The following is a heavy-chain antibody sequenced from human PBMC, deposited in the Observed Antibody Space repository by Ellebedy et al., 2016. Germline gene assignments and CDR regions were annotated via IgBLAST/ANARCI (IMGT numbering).Heavy chain of an antibody. V-gene: IGHV4-59*02. CDR1: GGSVDTYY. Sequence: GSLRLXXTVSGGSVDTYYWTWIRQSPGKGLEWIGYVFYGGSTKYNPSLRSRVTISLDTSKNQFSLKVTSVAAADTAVYYCARDVSLYSSSPSFDSWGQGTLVTVSS. CDR2: VFYGGST. CDR3: ARDVSLYSSSPSFDS. D-gene: IGHD6-6*01. J-gene: IGHJ4*02.